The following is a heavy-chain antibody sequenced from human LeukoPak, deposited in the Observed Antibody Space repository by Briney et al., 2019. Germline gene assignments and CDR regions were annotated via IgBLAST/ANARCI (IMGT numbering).Heavy chain of an antibody. CDR1: GFTFSSYA. J-gene: IGHJ4*02. CDR3: ARDFYGGNSPLGY. V-gene: IGHV3-23*01. Sequence: PGGSLRLSCAASGFTFSSYAMSWVRQAPGKGLEWVSAISGSGGSTYYADSVKGRFTISRDNAKNSLYLQMNSLRAEDTAVYYCARDFYGGNSPLGYWGQGTLVTVSS. D-gene: IGHD4-23*01. CDR2: ISGSGGST.